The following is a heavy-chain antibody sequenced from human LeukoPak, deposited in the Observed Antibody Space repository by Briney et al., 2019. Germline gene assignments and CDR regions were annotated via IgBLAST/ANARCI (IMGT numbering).Heavy chain of an antibody. D-gene: IGHD3-3*01. CDR2: ISESGSGT. Sequence: GGSLRLSCEASGFTFNTCAMSWVRQAPGKGLEWVSAISESGSGTYYADSVKGRSTISRNNSKNTLYLQMNSLRVGDTALYYCAKGVFGVNRAFDYWGQGTLVTVSS. CDR3: AKGVFGVNRAFDY. CDR1: GFTFNTCA. J-gene: IGHJ4*02. V-gene: IGHV3-23*01.